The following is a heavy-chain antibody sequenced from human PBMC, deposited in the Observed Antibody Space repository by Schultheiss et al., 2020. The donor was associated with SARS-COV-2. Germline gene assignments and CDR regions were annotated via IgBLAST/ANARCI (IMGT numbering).Heavy chain of an antibody. CDR1: GGSISSYY. CDR3: ASLSGSYYDYYYGMDV. CDR2: INHSGST. D-gene: IGHD1-26*01. J-gene: IGHJ6*02. V-gene: IGHV4-34*01. Sequence: SETLSLTCTVSGGSISSYYWSWIRQPPEKGLEWIGEINHSGSTNYNPSLKSRVTISVDTSKNQFSLKLSSVTAADTAVYYCASLSGSYYDYYYGMDVWGQGTTVTVSS.